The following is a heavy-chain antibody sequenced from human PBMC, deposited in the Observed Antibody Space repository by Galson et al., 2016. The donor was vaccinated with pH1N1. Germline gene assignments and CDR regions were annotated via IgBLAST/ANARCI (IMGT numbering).Heavy chain of an antibody. V-gene: IGHV1-46*01. CDR1: GYTFSMYN. J-gene: IGHJ3*01. Sequence: SVKVSCKASGYTFSMYNLHWVRQAPGQGPEWMGIINAASGSPNYAQKFQGRVTMTRDTSTTTVYMDLRSLTSDDTAVYFCARDRRARLLYTRHAFDLWGQGTLVTVSS. CDR2: INAASGSP. CDR3: ARDRRARLLYTRHAFDL.